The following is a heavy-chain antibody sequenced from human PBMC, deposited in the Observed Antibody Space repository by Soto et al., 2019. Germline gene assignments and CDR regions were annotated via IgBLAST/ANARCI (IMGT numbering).Heavy chain of an antibody. CDR2: IYYSGST. D-gene: IGHD4-17*01. J-gene: IGHJ5*02. CDR1: GGSISSGGYY. CDR3: ARAGYGDYVRNWFDP. V-gene: IGHV4-31*03. Sequence: SETLSLTCTVSGGSISSGGYYWSWIRQHPGKGLEWIGYIYYSGSTYYNPSLKSRVTISVDTSKNQFSLKLSSVTAADTAVYYCARAGYGDYVRNWFDPWGQGTLVTVSS.